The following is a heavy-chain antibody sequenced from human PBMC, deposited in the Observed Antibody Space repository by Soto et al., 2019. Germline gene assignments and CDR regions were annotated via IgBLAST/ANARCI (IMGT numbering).Heavy chain of an antibody. J-gene: IGHJ4*02. CDR2: IWYDGSNK. CDR1: GFXFSSYG. D-gene: IGHD6-6*01. V-gene: IGHV3-33*01. CDR3: ARDLLEYSSSSTFDY. Sequence: PGGSLXLSCAASGFXFSSYGMHWVRQAPGKGLEWVAVIWYDGSNKYYADSVKGRFTISRDNSKNTLYLQMNSLRAEDTAVYYCARDLLEYSSSSTFDYWGQGTLVTVSS.